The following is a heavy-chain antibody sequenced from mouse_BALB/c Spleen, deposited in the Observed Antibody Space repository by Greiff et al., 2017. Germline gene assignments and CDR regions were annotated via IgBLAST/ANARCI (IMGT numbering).Heavy chain of an antibody. CDR1: GFTFSDYY. Sequence: EVQVVESGGGLVKPGGSLKLSCAASGFTFSDYYMYWVRQTPEKRLEWVATISDGGSYTYYPDSVKGRFTISRDNAKNNLYLQMSSLKSEDTAMYYCARALYPITGAWFAYWGQGTLVTVSA. V-gene: IGHV5-4*02. CDR3: ARALYPITGAWFAY. CDR2: ISDGGSYT. J-gene: IGHJ3*01. D-gene: IGHD2-4*01.